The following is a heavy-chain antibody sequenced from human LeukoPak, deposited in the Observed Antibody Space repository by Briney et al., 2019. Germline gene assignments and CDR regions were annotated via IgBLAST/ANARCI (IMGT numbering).Heavy chain of an antibody. Sequence: PGGSLRLSCAASGFTFSSYAMHWVRQAPGKGLEGVAVISYDGSNKYYADSVKGRFTISRDNYKNTLYLQTNSLRAEDTAVYYCARGREKVAVAGTSFDYWGQGTLVTVSS. CDR1: GFTFSSYA. J-gene: IGHJ4*02. CDR2: ISYDGSNK. D-gene: IGHD6-19*01. CDR3: ARGREKVAVAGTSFDY. V-gene: IGHV3-30-3*01.